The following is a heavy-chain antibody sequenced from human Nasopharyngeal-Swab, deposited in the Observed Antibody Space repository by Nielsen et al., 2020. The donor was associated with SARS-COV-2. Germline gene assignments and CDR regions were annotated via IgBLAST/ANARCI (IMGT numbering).Heavy chain of an antibody. CDR2: INAGNGNT. Sequence: ASVKVSCKASGYTFTSYAMHWVRQAPGQRLEWMGWINAGNGNTKYSQKFQGRVTITRDTSASTAYMELSSLRSDDTAVYYCARGIAAAGTLDYWGQGTLVTVSS. CDR3: ARGIAAAGTLDY. V-gene: IGHV1-3*01. CDR1: GYTFTSYA. J-gene: IGHJ4*02. D-gene: IGHD6-13*01.